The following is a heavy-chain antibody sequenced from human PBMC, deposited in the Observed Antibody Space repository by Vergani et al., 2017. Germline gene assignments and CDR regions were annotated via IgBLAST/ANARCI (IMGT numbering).Heavy chain of an antibody. V-gene: IGHV3-48*01. Sequence: EVQLVESGGGLVQPGGSLRLSCAASGFTFSSYSMNWVRQAPGKGLEWVSYISSSSSTIYYADSVKGRFTISRDNAKNSLYLQMNSLRAEDTAVYYCAGAGKQLAFDYWGQGTLVTVSS. CDR2: ISSSSSTI. CDR3: AGAGKQLAFDY. D-gene: IGHD6-13*01. J-gene: IGHJ4*02. CDR1: GFTFSSYS.